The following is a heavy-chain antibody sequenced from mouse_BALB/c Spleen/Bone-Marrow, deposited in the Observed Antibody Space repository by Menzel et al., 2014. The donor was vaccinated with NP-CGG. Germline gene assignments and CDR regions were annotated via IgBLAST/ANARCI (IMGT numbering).Heavy chain of an antibody. CDR1: GYTFTSYN. D-gene: IGHD1-1*01. CDR3: ARNYYGYYYAMDY. J-gene: IGHJ4*01. V-gene: IGHV1-12*01. Sequence: SGAELVKPGASVKMSCKASGYTFTSYNMHWVKQTPGQGLEWIGAIYPGNGDTSYNQKFKGKATLTADKSSSTAYMQLSSLTSEDPAVYYCARNYYGYYYAMDYWGQGTSVTVSS. CDR2: IYPGNGDT.